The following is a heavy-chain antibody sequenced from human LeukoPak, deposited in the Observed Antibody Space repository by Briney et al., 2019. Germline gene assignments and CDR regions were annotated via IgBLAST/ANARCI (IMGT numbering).Heavy chain of an antibody. CDR3: ARRVSSNDAFDI. V-gene: IGHV4-39*01. Sequence: TSETLSLTRTVSGGSISSSSYYWGWIRQPPGKGLEWIGSIYYSGSTYYNPSLKSRVTISVDTSKNQFSLKLSSVTAADTAVYYCARRVSSNDAFDIWGQGTMVTVSS. CDR2: IYYSGST. J-gene: IGHJ3*02. CDR1: GGSISSSSYY.